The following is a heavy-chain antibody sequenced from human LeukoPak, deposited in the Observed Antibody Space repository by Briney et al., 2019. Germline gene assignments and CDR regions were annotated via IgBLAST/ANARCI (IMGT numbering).Heavy chain of an antibody. CDR3: ARPTYSSGWYDIDY. CDR2: ISYDGSNK. V-gene: IGHV3-30-3*01. D-gene: IGHD6-19*01. J-gene: IGHJ4*02. CDR1: GFTFRNYV. Sequence: GGSLRLSCAASGFTFRNYVIHWVRQAPGKGLEWVAIISYDGSNKYYADSVKGRFTISRDNFKNTLYLQMNSLRAEDTAVYYCARPTYSSGWYDIDYWGQGTLVTVSS.